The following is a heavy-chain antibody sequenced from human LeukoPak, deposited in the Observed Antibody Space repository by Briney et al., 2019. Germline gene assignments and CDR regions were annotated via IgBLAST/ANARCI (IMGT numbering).Heavy chain of an antibody. J-gene: IGHJ4*02. CDR2: IGHNGTT. CDR3: ARPSGGTPFKRFDY. Sequence: GSLRLSCAASGFTFSDYYMSWIRQPPGKGLEWIGEIGHNGTTNYNPSLKGRVTISLDTSKNQFSLKLTSVTAADTAVYYCARPSGGTPFKRFDYWGEGTLVTVSS. D-gene: IGHD1-14*01. V-gene: IGHV4-34*01. CDR1: GFTFSDYY.